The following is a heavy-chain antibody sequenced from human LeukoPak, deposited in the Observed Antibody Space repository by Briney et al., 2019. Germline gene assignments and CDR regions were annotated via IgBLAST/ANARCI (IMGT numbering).Heavy chain of an antibody. J-gene: IGHJ6*02. CDR3: ASNGGMDGMDV. CDR2: IWYDGSNK. V-gene: IGHV3-33*01. D-gene: IGHD2-8*01. CDR1: GFTFSSYG. Sequence: PGGSLRLSCAASGFTFSSYGMHWVRQAPGKGLEWVAVIWYDGSNKYYADSVKGRFTISRDSSKNTLNLQMNSLRAEDTAVYFCASNGGMDGMDVWGQGTTVTVSS.